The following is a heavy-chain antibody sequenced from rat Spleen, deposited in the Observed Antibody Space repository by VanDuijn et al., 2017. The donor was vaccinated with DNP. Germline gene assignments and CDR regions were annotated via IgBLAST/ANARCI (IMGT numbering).Heavy chain of an antibody. J-gene: IGHJ1*01. V-gene: IGHV5-7*01. D-gene: IGHD1-1*01. CDR3: ARHPGDWYFDF. Sequence: EVQLVESGGGLAQPGRSLKLSCVASGLTFSDYGMAWVRQAPKKGLEWVATINPSGGSTYYRDSVKGRFTVSRDNAKSTLYLQMDSLRSEDTATYYCARHPGDWYFDFWGPGTMVTVSS. CDR2: INPSGGST. CDR1: GLTFSDYG.